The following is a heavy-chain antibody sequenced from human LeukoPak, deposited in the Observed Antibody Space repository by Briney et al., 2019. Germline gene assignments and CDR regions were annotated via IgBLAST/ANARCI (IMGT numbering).Heavy chain of an antibody. CDR2: VNPVSGRT. D-gene: IGHD1-26*01. J-gene: IGHJ5*02. V-gene: IGHV1-2*02. CDR1: GYTFIDYY. Sequence: GASVKISCKTSGYTFIDYYMHWVRQAPGQELEWMGWVNPVSGRTSITQKFRDEITLTRDTSITTFYMEVAWLTSDDTAIYYCARADRLDGSPYLIGPWGQGTLVTVSS. CDR3: ARADRLDGSPYLIGP.